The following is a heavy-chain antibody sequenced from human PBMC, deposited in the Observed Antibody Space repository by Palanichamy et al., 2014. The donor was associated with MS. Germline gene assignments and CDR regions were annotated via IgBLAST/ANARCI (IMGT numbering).Heavy chain of an antibody. V-gene: IGHV4-34*01. D-gene: IGHD5-12*01. J-gene: IGHJ4*02. CDR3: ARGRRWLRFGDGLDY. Sequence: GSTNYNPSLKSRVTISVDTSKNQFSLKLSSVTAADTAVYYCARGRRWLRFGDGLDYWGQGTLVTVSS. CDR2: GST.